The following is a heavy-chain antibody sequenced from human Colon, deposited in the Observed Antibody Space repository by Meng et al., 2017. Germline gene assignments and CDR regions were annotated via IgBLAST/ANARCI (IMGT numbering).Heavy chain of an antibody. J-gene: IGHJ6*02. D-gene: IGHD6-19*01. Sequence: GGSLRLSCAASGFTFSSYAMHWVRQAPGKGLEWVAVISYDGSNKYYADSVKGRFTISRDNSKNTLYLQMNSLRAEDTAVHYCARDWTAVAGTSPPYYYYGMDVWGQGTTVTVSS. V-gene: IGHV3-30*01. CDR2: ISYDGSNK. CDR1: GFTFSSYA. CDR3: ARDWTAVAGTSPPYYYYGMDV.